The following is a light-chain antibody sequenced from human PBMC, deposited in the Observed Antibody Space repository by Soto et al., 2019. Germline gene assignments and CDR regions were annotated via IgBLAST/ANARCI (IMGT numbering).Light chain of an antibody. CDR1: QSFRGL. V-gene: IGKV3-11*01. CDR2: DAY. Sequence: EVVLTQSPVTLSLSPGERATLSCRASQSFRGLLAWYQQKHGQAPRXXIYDAYNRATGIPPRFSGSGSGTEFTLTISSLEPEDSEVYYCQQRHMWPITFGQGTRLEIK. CDR3: QQRHMWPIT. J-gene: IGKJ5*01.